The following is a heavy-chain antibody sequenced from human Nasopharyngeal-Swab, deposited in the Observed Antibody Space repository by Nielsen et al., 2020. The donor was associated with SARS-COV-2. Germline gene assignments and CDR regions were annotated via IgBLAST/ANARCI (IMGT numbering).Heavy chain of an antibody. V-gene: IGHV3-15*01. CDR3: TTDFTITISYHYYGMDV. Sequence: WIRQPPGKGPEWVGRIKSKTDGGTTDYAAPVKGRFTISRDDSKNTLYLQMNSLKTEDTAVYYCTTDFTITISYHYYGMDVWGQGTTVTVSS. J-gene: IGHJ6*02. CDR2: IKSKTDGGTT. D-gene: IGHD4-11*01.